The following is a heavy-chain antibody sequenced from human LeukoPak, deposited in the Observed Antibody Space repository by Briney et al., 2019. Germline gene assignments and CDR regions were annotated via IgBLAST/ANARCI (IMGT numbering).Heavy chain of an antibody. CDR2: IYYTGST. Sequence: PSETLSLTCSVSVGSINNGAYYWSWIRQHPGKGLEWIGYIYYTGSTYYSPSLKSRVSFSIDTSKNQFSLRLNSVTAADTAVYYCARERGGTWDFDSWGQGTLITVSS. V-gene: IGHV4-31*03. J-gene: IGHJ4*02. CDR3: ARERGGTWDFDS. D-gene: IGHD1-1*01. CDR1: VGSINNGAYY.